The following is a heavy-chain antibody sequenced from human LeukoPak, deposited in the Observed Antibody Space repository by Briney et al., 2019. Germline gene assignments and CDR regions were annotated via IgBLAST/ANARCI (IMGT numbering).Heavy chain of an antibody. J-gene: IGHJ4*02. CDR1: GGTFSSYA. CDR2: ILPIFGTA. V-gene: IGHV1-69*13. CDR3: ASDYCGGDCYFDY. D-gene: IGHD2-21*01. Sequence: ASVKVSCKASGGTFSSYAISWVRQAPGQGLEWMGGILPIFGTANYAQKFQGRVTITADESTSTAYMELSSLRSEDTAVYYCASDYCGGDCYFDYWGQGTLVTVSS.